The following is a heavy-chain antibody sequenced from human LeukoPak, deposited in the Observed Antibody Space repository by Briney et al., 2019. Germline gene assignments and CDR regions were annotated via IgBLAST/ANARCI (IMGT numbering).Heavy chain of an antibody. V-gene: IGHV4-34*01. J-gene: IGHJ2*01. CDR1: GGSFSGYY. CDR3: ARGGDRRRYFDL. Sequence: SETLSPTCAVYGGSFSGYYWSWIRQPPGKGLEWIGEINHSGSTNYNPSLKSRVTISVDTSKNQFSLKLSSVTAADTAVYYCARGGDRRRYFDLWGRGTLVTVSS. D-gene: IGHD2-21*01. CDR2: INHSGST.